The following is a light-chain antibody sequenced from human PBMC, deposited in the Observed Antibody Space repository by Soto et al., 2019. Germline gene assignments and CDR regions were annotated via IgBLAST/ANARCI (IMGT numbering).Light chain of an antibody. CDR3: SSFTSRSTFNYV. J-gene: IGLJ1*01. CDR1: SSDVGIYNY. V-gene: IGLV2-14*01. Sequence: QSALTQPASVSGSPGQSITISCTGTSSDVGIYNYVSWYQQYPGTAPKVMIYEVSSRPSGVSHRFSGSKSGNTASLTISGLQPEDEADYYCSSFTSRSTFNYVFGTGTKVTVL. CDR2: EVS.